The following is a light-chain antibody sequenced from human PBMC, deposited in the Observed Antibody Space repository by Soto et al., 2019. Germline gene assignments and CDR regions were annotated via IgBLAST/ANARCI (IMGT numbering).Light chain of an antibody. Sequence: IQMTQSPSSLSASVGDGVTITCRASQGISSALAWYQQKPGKPPKLLIYHASNLESGVPSRFSVRGSGTDFTLTISRLEPEDFAVYYCQQYGSSPITFGQGTRLEIK. CDR2: HAS. CDR1: QGISSA. CDR3: QQYGSSPIT. V-gene: IGKV1-13*02. J-gene: IGKJ5*01.